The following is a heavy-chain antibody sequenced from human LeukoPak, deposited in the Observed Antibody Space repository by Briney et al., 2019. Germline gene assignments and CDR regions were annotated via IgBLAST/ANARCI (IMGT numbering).Heavy chain of an antibody. CDR1: GFTFSSYA. Sequence: GGSLRLSCAASGFTFSSYAMTWVRQAPGKGLEWVSVNSGSGGGTYYADSVKGRFTISRDNSRNRLYLEMNSLRAEDTAVYYCAKAATPDYYGLDVWGQGTTVTVSS. CDR2: NSGSGGGT. J-gene: IGHJ6*02. CDR3: AKAATPDYYGLDV. V-gene: IGHV3-23*01.